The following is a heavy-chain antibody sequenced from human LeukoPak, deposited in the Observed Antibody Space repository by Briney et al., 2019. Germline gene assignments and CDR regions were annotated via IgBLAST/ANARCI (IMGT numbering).Heavy chain of an antibody. V-gene: IGHV3-23*01. J-gene: IGHJ4*02. CDR3: VRAGSSYSFDH. CDR1: GVTFSNYA. D-gene: IGHD6-6*01. Sequence: PGGSLRLSCAAPGVTFSNYAMSWVRQAPGKVLEWVATISGNGGRTFYADSVEGRFTISRDNSKNTLDLQMNSLRAEDTAVYYCVRAGSSYSFDHWGQGTLVTVSS. CDR2: ISGNGGRT.